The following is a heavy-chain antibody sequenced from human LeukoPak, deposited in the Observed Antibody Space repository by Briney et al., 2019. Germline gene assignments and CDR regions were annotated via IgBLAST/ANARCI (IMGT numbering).Heavy chain of an antibody. D-gene: IGHD6-13*01. Sequence: GGSLRLSCAASGFTFSYYEMNWVRQAPGKGLEWVSYISNSGATIYYADSVKGRFTISRDNAKSSLFLQMNSLRAEDTGVYYCARATFSSSGHSYWGQGALVTVSS. CDR3: ARATFSSSGHSY. J-gene: IGHJ4*02. CDR1: GFTFSYYE. CDR2: ISNSGATI. V-gene: IGHV3-48*03.